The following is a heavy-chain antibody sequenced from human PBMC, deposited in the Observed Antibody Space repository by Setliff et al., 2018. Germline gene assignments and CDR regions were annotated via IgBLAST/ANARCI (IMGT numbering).Heavy chain of an antibody. CDR2: INTNTGNP. D-gene: IGHD1-26*01. V-gene: IGHV7-4-1*01. CDR3: AXXTGTYSXLDH. Sequence: ASVKVSCKVSGYTFAVYTMNWVRQAPGQGLEWLGWINTNTGNPTYAQGFSGRFVFSLXXXVXXXXXXXXXXXXXXXXVYYCAXXTGTYSXLDHWGQGTLVTVSS. CDR1: GYTFAVYT. J-gene: IGHJ4*02.